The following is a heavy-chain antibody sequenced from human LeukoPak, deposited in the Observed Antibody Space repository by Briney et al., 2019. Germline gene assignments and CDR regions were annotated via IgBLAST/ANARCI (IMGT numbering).Heavy chain of an antibody. Sequence: SETLSLTCTVSGYSISSGYYWGWIRQPPGKGLEWIGSIYHSGSTNYNPSLKSRVTMSVDTSKNQFSLKLSSVTAADTAVYYCARGANSNWDWFDPWGQGTLVIVSS. V-gene: IGHV4-38-2*02. J-gene: IGHJ5*02. CDR3: ARGANSNWDWFDP. D-gene: IGHD7-27*01. CDR1: GYSISSGYY. CDR2: IYHSGST.